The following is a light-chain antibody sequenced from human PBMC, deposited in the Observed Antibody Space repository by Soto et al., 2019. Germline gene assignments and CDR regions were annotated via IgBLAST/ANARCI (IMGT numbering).Light chain of an antibody. Sequence: IVMTQSPSTLSVSPGERATLSCRASQSVSSNLAWYQQKPVQTPRLLIYGASTKSTGIPARFSGSGSETEFTLTISSLQSEDFAVYYCQQSYNWPRTFGQGTKVDIK. CDR1: QSVSSN. CDR2: GAS. V-gene: IGKV3-15*01. J-gene: IGKJ1*01. CDR3: QQSYNWPRT.